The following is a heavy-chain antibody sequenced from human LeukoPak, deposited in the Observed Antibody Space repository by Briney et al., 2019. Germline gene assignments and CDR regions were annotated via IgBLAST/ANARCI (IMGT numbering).Heavy chain of an antibody. CDR2: IVVGTGNT. Sequence: ASVPVSFKHARFTFPKSAMQSVRPARGERLEWIGCIVVGTGNTNYAQKFQERASITRNMSTTTAFMELSSLRSEDTAVYYCAAVGDFWRGYSCDYGGQGTLVTVSS. V-gene: IGHV1-58*02. J-gene: IGHJ4*02. CDR3: AAVGDFWRGYSCDY. D-gene: IGHD3-3*01. CDR1: RFTFPKSA.